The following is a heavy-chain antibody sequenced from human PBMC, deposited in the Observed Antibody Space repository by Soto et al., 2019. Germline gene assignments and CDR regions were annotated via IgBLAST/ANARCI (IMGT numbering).Heavy chain of an antibody. Sequence: ESGGGLVKPGGSLRLSCAASGFTFSSYSMNWVRQAPGKGLEWVSSISSSSSYIYYADSVKGRFTISRDNAKNSLYLQMNSLRAEDTAVYYCARDFDDSSSSVVSPFDHWGQGTLVTVSS. V-gene: IGHV3-21*01. CDR3: ARDFDDSSSSVVSPFDH. J-gene: IGHJ4*02. CDR2: ISSSSSYI. D-gene: IGHD6-6*01. CDR1: GFTFSSYS.